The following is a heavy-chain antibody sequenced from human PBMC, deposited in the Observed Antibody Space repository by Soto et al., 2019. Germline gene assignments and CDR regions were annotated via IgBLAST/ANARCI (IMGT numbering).Heavy chain of an antibody. J-gene: IGHJ4*01. CDR2: TYYRSKWYY. CDR1: GDSVSSNSAG. V-gene: IGHV6-1*01. CDR3: ARGEQYSGRIFDY. D-gene: IGHD1-26*01. Sequence: SQTLSLTCAITGDSVSSNSAGWSWVRQSPSRGLEWLGRTYYRSKWYYEYAVSVRGRITINPDTPKNQYSLQLNSVTPEDTAVYFCARGEQYSGRIFDYWGQGTPVPVSS.